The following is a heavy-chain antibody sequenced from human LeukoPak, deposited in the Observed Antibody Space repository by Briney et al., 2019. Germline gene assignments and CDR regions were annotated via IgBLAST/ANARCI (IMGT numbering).Heavy chain of an antibody. CDR2: VSSEGRNQ. D-gene: IGHD5-12*01. J-gene: IGHJ6*02. V-gene: IGHV3-30*18. Sequence: SGGSLRLSCAASGFTFSSYAIHWVRQAPGKGLEWVATVSSEGRNQYYADPVKGRFSISRDNSQNTVYLQMNSLRPEDTAVYYCAKHIVGGYDWIYNSDYYYAMDVRGQGTTVTVSS. CDR3: AKHIVGGYDWIYNSDYYYAMDV. CDR1: GFTFSSYA.